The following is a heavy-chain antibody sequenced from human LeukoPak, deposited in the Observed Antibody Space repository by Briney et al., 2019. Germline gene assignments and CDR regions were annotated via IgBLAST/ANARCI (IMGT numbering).Heavy chain of an antibody. CDR1: GFTFSSYG. V-gene: IGHV3-30*02. D-gene: IGHD2-2*01. J-gene: IGHJ4*02. Sequence: PGGSLRLSCAASGFTFSSYGMHWVRQAPGKGLEWVAFIRYDGSNKYYADSVKGRFIISRDNSKNTLYLQMNSLRAEDTAVYYCAKDQDIVVVPAASGLDYWGQGTLVTVSS. CDR2: IRYDGSNK. CDR3: AKDQDIVVVPAASGLDY.